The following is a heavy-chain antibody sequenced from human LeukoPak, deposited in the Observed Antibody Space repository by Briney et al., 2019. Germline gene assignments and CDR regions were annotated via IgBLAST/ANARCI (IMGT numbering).Heavy chain of an antibody. J-gene: IGHJ4*02. Sequence: PGGSLRLSCAASGFTFSSYAMSWVRQAPGKGLEWVSAISGSGDSTFYADSVRGRFTISRDNSKNTVYLQMNSLGDEDTGLYYCAKEGDIVGATHFDYWGQGTLVTVSS. V-gene: IGHV3-23*01. CDR3: AKEGDIVGATHFDY. CDR2: ISGSGDST. D-gene: IGHD1-26*01. CDR1: GFTFSSYA.